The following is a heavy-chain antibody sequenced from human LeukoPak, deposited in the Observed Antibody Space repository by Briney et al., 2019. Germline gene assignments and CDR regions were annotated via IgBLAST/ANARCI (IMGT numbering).Heavy chain of an antibody. CDR3: ARSPDIVVVPAQNGMDV. V-gene: IGHV4-34*01. CDR2: INHSGST. CDR1: GGSFSGYY. J-gene: IGHJ6*02. Sequence: SKTLSLTCAVYGGSFSGYYWSWIRQPPGKGLEWIGEINHSGSTNYNPSLKSRVTISVDTSKNQFSLKLSSVTAADTAVYYCARSPDIVVVPAQNGMDVWGQGTTVTVSS. D-gene: IGHD2-2*01.